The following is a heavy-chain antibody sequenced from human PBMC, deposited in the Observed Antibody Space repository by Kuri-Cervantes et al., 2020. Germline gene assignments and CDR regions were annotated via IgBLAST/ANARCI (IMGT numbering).Heavy chain of an antibody. V-gene: IGHV4-34*01. CDR3: ARGRVDSAWHYFDY. CDR1: GGSFSGYH. Sequence: GSLRLSCAVYGGSFSGYHWTWIRQPPGKGLEWIGEINHSGSTSYNPSLKSRVTISVDTSKNQFSLKLSSVTAADTAVFYCARGRVDSAWHYFDYWVQGTLVTVSS. CDR2: INHSGST. D-gene: IGHD6-19*01. J-gene: IGHJ4*02.